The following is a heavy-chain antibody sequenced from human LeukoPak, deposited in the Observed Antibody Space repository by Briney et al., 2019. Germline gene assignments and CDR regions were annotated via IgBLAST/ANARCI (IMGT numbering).Heavy chain of an antibody. CDR3: AKDPYTYDLDGDY. J-gene: IGHJ4*02. D-gene: IGHD5-18*01. CDR1: GFTFRKYA. CDR2: LRGSDDRT. V-gene: IGHV3-23*01. Sequence: GGSLRLSCAASGFTFRKYAMHWVRQAPGRGLEWGSSLRGSDDRTYYADSVKGRYTISRDNSKNTLYLQMNGLRAEDTAVYYCAKDPYTYDLDGDYWGQGTLVTVSS.